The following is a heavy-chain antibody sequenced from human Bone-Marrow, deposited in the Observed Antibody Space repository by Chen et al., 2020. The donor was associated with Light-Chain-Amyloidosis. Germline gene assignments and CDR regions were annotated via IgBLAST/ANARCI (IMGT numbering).Heavy chain of an antibody. CDR1: GGSFSGYS. J-gene: IGHJ3*02. D-gene: IGHD2-2*01. Sequence: QVQLQQWGAGLLKPSETLSLTCAVDGGSFSGYSWSWTRQPPGKGLEWIGEINHSGTTNYNPSLKSRVTISVDTSKDQFSLKLSSVTAADTAVYYCARRGGWNIVVVPAAPRDAFDIWGQGTMVTVSS. V-gene: IGHV4-34*01. CDR3: ARRGGWNIVVVPAAPRDAFDI. CDR2: INHSGTT.